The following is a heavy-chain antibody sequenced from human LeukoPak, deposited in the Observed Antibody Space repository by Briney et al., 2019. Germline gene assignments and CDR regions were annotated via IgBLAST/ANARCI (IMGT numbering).Heavy chain of an antibody. CDR2: INPNSGGT. CDR1: GFTFSSYG. J-gene: IGHJ5*02. Sequence: GGSLRLSCAASGFTFSSYGMHWVRQAPGQGLEWMGWINPNSGGTNYAQKFQGRVTMTRDTSISTAYMELSRLRSDDTAVYYCARDLGNWFDPWGQGTLVTVSS. V-gene: IGHV1-2*02. CDR3: ARDLGNWFDP.